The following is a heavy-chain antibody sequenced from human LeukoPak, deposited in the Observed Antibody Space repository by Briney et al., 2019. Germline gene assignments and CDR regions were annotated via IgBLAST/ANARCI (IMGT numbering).Heavy chain of an antibody. D-gene: IGHD3-10*01. J-gene: IGHJ4*02. CDR2: ITDNGRKT. V-gene: IGHV3-23*01. Sequence: PGRSLRLSCAASGFTFSTYGMHWVRQASGKGLEWVSGITDNGRKTYYADSVKGRFSISRDNSKNTLYLQMSDLRAEDTAVYYCAKITVATTPNYWGQGTLVTVSS. CDR3: AKITVATTPNY. CDR1: GFTFSTYG.